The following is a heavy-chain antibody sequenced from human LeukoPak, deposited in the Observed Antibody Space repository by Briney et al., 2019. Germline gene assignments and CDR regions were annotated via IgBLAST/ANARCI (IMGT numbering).Heavy chain of an antibody. Sequence: GGSLRLSCAASGFTFSSYAMSWVRQAPGKGLEWVSAISGSGGSTYYADSVKGRFTISRDNSKNTLYLQMNSPRAEDTAVYYCAKDIVVVPAAKADYWGQGTLVTVSS. CDR1: GFTFSSYA. V-gene: IGHV3-23*01. J-gene: IGHJ4*02. CDR2: ISGSGGST. CDR3: AKDIVVVPAAKADY. D-gene: IGHD2-2*01.